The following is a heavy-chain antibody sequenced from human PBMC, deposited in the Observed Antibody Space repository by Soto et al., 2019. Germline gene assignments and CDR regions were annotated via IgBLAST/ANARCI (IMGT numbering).Heavy chain of an antibody. CDR1: GGSISSSAW. J-gene: IGHJ4*02. CDR3: AGRSRTIG. CDR2: IHHSGST. Sequence: QVQLQESGPGLVKPSGTLSLTCAVSGGSISSSAWWSWVRQPPGKGLEWIGEIHHSGSTNYDPSLKRRITISVDRSKNQVSLELTSVAAADTAGYYCAGRSRTIGWGQGTQVTVSS. V-gene: IGHV4-4*02.